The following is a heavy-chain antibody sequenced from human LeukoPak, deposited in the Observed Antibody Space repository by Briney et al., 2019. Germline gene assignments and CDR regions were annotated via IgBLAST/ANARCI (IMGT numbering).Heavy chain of an antibody. D-gene: IGHD1-26*01. J-gene: IGHJ3*02. Sequence: GASVKVSCKASGGTFSSYAISWVRQAPGQGLEWMGGIIPIFGTANYAQKFQGRVTITADESTSTAYMELSSLRSEDTAVYYCARKWGIVGTPGAFDIWGQGTMVTVSS. V-gene: IGHV1-69*13. CDR3: ARKWGIVGTPGAFDI. CDR1: GGTFSSYA. CDR2: IIPIFGTA.